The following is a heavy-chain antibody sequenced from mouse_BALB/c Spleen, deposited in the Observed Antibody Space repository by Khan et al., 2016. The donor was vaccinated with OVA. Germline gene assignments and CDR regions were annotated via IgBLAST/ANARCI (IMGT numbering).Heavy chain of an antibody. CDR1: GFSLSRYN. Sequence: QMQLEESGPGLVAPSQSLSITCTVSGFSLSRYNIHWVRQPPGKGLEWLGMIWGGGGTDYTSTLKSRLSISKDNSKSQVILKMNSLQPDDSAMYFCARAYYRYDGYYAMDYWGQGTSVTVSS. V-gene: IGHV2-6-4*01. J-gene: IGHJ4*01. CDR3: ARAYYRYDGYYAMDY. D-gene: IGHD2-14*01. CDR2: IWGGGGT.